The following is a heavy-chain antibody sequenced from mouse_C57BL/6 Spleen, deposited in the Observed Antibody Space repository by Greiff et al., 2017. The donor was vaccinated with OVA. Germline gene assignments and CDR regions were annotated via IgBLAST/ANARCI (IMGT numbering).Heavy chain of an antibody. CDR2: IYPGDGDT. V-gene: IGHV1-80*01. CDR3: ARGKGRIVARDYYAMDY. J-gene: IGHJ4*01. Sequence: VQLQESGAELVKPGASVKISCKASGYAFSSYWMNWVKQRPGKGLEWIGQIYPGDGDTNYNGKFKGKATLTADKSSSTAYMQLSSLTSEDSAVYFCARGKGRIVARDYYAMDYWGQGTSVTVSS. CDR1: GYAFSSYW. D-gene: IGHD1-1*01.